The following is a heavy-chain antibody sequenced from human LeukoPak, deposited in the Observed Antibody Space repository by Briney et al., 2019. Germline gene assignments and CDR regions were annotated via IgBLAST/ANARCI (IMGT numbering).Heavy chain of an antibody. D-gene: IGHD3-3*01. Sequence: GGSLRLSCAASGFTFSSYGMHWVRQAPGKGLEWVAVISYDGSNKYYADSVKGRFTISRDNSKNTLYLQMNSLRAEDTAVYYCAKVLWSGYPHYYYGMDVWGQGTTVTVSS. CDR1: GFTFSSYG. J-gene: IGHJ6*02. CDR3: AKVLWSGYPHYYYGMDV. V-gene: IGHV3-30*18. CDR2: ISYDGSNK.